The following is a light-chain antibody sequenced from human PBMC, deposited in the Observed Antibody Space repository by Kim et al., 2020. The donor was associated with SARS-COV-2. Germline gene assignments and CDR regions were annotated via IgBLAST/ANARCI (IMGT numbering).Light chain of an antibody. CDR2: GAS. V-gene: IGKV1-39*01. CDR3: QQSYSFYS. J-gene: IGKJ2*03. Sequence: DIQMTQSPSSLSASVGDRVNITCRASRSFYTYLNWYQQKPRKAPNLLIFGASNMQSGVPSRFSGSGSGTEFTLSINSLQPEDFATYYCQQSYSFYSFGQGTKVDIK. CDR1: RSFYTY.